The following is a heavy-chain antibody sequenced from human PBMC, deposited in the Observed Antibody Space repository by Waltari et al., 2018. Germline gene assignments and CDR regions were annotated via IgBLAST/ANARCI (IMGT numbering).Heavy chain of an antibody. CDR2: MRSDTYGGAT. CDR1: GFTVGAYA. J-gene: IGHJ4*02. Sequence: EVQLVESGGGLVQPGRSLRLSCTVSGFTVGAYAMTWFRQAPGKGLEWVGYMRSDTYGGATEYAASVRGRFTFSRDASKNTAYLQMNSLRSEDTALYFCRRGEYSSDYWGQGALVTVSS. CDR3: RRGEYSSDY. V-gene: IGHV3-49*03. D-gene: IGHD6-6*01.